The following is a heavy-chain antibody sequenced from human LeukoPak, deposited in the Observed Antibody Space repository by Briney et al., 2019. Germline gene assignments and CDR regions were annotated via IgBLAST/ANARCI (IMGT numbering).Heavy chain of an antibody. CDR1: GYTFTGYY. CDR3: ARSRGRAAAGNFDY. V-gene: IGHV1-2*02. D-gene: IGHD6-13*01. CDR2: INPNSGGT. Sequence: ASVKVSCKASGYTFTGYYMHWVRQAPGQGLEWMGWINPNSGGTNYAQKFQGRVTMTRDTSISTAYMELSRPRSDDTAVYYCARSRGRAAAGNFDYWGQGTLVTVSS. J-gene: IGHJ4*02.